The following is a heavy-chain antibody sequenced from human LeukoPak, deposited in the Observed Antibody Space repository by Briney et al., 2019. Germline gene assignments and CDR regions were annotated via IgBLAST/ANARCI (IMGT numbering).Heavy chain of an antibody. CDR2: ISGSGGST. D-gene: IGHD5-18*01. V-gene: IGHV3-23*01. CDR1: GFTFSSYA. Sequence: GGSLRLSCAASGFTFSSYAMSWVRQAPGKGLEWVSAISGSGGSTYYADSVKGRFTISRDNSKNTLYLQMNSLRAEDTAVYYCAKDAEYSYGRLGVSFDYWGQGTLVTVSS. J-gene: IGHJ4*02. CDR3: AKDAEYSYGRLGVSFDY.